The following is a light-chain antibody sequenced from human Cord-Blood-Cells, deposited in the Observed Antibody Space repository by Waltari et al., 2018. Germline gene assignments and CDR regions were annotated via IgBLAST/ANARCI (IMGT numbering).Light chain of an antibody. CDR3: QQRSNWPPT. CDR2: DAS. Sequence: EIVLTQSPATLSLSPGERAILSCRASQSVSSYLAWYQQKPGQAPRLLIYDASNRATGIPARFSGSGSGTDFTLTISSLEPEDFAVYYCQQRSNWPPTVGGGTKVEIK. CDR1: QSVSSY. V-gene: IGKV3-11*01. J-gene: IGKJ4*01.